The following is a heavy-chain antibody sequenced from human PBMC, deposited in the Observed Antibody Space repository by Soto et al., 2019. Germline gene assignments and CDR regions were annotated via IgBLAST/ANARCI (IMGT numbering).Heavy chain of an antibody. Sequence: GESLKISCAASGFTFSSYGMHWVRQAPGKGLEWVAVISYDGSNKYYADSVKGRFTISRDNSKNTLYLQMNSLRAEDTAVYYCAKDSFAGGGYYAVFDYWGQGTLVTVSS. CDR2: ISYDGSNK. J-gene: IGHJ4*02. D-gene: IGHD1-26*01. V-gene: IGHV3-30*18. CDR1: GFTFSSYG. CDR3: AKDSFAGGGYYAVFDY.